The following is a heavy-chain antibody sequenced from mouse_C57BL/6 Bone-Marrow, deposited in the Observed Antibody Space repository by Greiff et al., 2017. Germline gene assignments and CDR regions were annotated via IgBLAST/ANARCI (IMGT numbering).Heavy chain of an antibody. V-gene: IGHV5-6*01. J-gene: IGHJ3*01. Sequence: EVQGVESGGDLVKPGGSLKLSCAASGFTFSSYGMSWVRQTPDKRLEWVATISSGGSYTYYPDSVKGRFTISRDNAKNTLDRQMSSLKSEDTAMYYCARHVDWDSFAYWGQGTLVTVSA. D-gene: IGHD4-1*01. CDR1: GFTFSSYG. CDR2: ISSGGSYT. CDR3: ARHVDWDSFAY.